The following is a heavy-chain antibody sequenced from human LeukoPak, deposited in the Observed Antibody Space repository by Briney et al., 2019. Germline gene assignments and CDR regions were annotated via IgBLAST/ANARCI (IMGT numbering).Heavy chain of an antibody. CDR1: GGSFSGYY. D-gene: IGHD6-19*01. CDR2: INHSGST. V-gene: IGHV4-34*01. Sequence: PSETLSLTCAVYGGSFSGYYWSWIRQPPGKGLEWIGEINHSGSTNYNPSLKSRVTISVDTSKNQFSLKLSSVTAADTAVYYCARGQSQWLPYWGQGTLVTVSS. J-gene: IGHJ4*02. CDR3: ARGQSQWLPY.